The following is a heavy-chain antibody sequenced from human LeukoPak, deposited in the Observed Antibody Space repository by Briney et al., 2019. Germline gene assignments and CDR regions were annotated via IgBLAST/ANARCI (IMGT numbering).Heavy chain of an antibody. Sequence: GGSLRLSCAASGFTFSSYSMNWVRQAPGKGLEWVSSISSSSSYIYYADSVKGRFTVSRDNSKNTLYLRMNSLRAEDTAVYYCAKARLVRGVIMTPFYFDYWGQGTLVTLSS. CDR2: ISSSSSYI. J-gene: IGHJ4*02. D-gene: IGHD3-10*01. CDR3: AKARLVRGVIMTPFYFDY. CDR1: GFTFSSYS. V-gene: IGHV3-21*04.